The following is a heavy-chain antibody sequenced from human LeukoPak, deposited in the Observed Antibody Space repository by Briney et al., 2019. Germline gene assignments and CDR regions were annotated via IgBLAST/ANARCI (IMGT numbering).Heavy chain of an antibody. Sequence: SETLSLTCAVYGGSFSGYYWSWIRQPPGKGLEWIGEINHSGSTNYNPSLKSRVTILVDTSKNQFSLKLSSVTAADTAVYYCARGTLARYSSSWGQGTLVTVSS. CDR1: GGSFSGYY. D-gene: IGHD6-13*01. J-gene: IGHJ4*02. CDR3: ARGTLARYSSS. CDR2: INHSGST. V-gene: IGHV4-34*01.